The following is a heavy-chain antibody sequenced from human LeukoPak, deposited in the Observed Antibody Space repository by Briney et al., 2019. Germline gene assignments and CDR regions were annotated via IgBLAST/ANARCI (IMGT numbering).Heavy chain of an antibody. CDR1: GFTFSSYA. CDR2: ISGSSSTI. Sequence: GGSLRLSCAASGFTFSSYAMSWVRQAPGKGLEWVSYISGSSSTIYYADSVKGRFTISRDNAKNSLYLQMNSLRAEDTAVYYCARADYYYGMDVWGQGTTVTVSS. J-gene: IGHJ6*02. CDR3: ARADYYYGMDV. V-gene: IGHV3-48*04.